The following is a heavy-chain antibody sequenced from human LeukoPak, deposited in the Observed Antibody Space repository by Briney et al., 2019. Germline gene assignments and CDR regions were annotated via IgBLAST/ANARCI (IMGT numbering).Heavy chain of an antibody. CDR1: GGSISSHY. J-gene: IGHJ4*02. CDR2: IYYSGST. V-gene: IGHV4-59*11. CDR3: ARDFPVFY. Sequence: SETLSLTCTVSGGSISSHYWSWIRHPPGKGLEWIGYIYYSGSTNYNPSLKSRVTISVDTSKNQFSLKLSSVTAADTAVYYCARDFPVFYWGQGTLVTVSS.